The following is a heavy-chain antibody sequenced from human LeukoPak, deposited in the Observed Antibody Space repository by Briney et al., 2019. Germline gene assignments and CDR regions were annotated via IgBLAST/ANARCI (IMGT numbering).Heavy chain of an antibody. D-gene: IGHD2-15*01. CDR1: GYTFTSYD. J-gene: IGHJ4*02. V-gene: IGHV1-8*01. CDR2: MNPNSGNT. CDR3: ARDRYCSGGSCYSDIDY. Sequence: PGASVKVSCKASGYTFTSYDINWVRQATGQGLEWMGWMNPNSGNTGYAQKFQGRVTMTRDTSTSTVYMELSSLRSEDTAVYYCARDRYCSGGSCYSDIDYWGQGTLVTVSS.